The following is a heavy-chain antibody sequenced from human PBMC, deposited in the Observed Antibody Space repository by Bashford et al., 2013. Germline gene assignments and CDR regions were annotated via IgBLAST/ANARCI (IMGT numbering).Heavy chain of an antibody. CDR3: AASLMVATWEFDY. J-gene: IGHJ4*02. CDR2: IVVGSGNT. V-gene: IGHV1-58*02. Sequence: SVKVSCKASGFTFTSSAMQWVRQARGQRLEWIGWIVVGSGNTNYAQKFQERVTITRDMSTSTAYMELSSLRSEDTAVYYCAASLMVATWEFDYWGQGTLVTVSS. D-gene: IGHD5-12*01. CDR1: GFTFTSSA.